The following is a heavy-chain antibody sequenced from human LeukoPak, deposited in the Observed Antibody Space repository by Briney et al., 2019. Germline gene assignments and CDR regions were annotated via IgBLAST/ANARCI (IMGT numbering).Heavy chain of an antibody. CDR3: ATIHYDILTDNWFDP. CDR2: INPNSGGT. D-gene: IGHD3-9*01. V-gene: IGHV1-2*06. CDR1: GYTFTGYY. J-gene: IGHJ5*02. Sequence: ASVKVSCKASGYTFTGYYMHRVRQAPGQGLEWMGRINPNSGGTNYAQKFQGRVTMTRDTSISTAYMELSRLRSDDTAVYYCATIHYDILTDNWFDPWGQGTLVTVSS.